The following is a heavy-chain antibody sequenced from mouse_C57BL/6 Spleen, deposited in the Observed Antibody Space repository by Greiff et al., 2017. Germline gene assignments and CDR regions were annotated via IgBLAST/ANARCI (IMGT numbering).Heavy chain of an antibody. CDR2: FHPYNDDT. D-gene: IGHD2-4*01. J-gene: IGHJ4*01. Sequence: QVQLQQSGAELVKPGASVKMSCKASGYTFTTYPIEWMKQNHGQSLEWIGNFHPYNDDTKYNEKFKGKATLTVEKSSSTVYLELSRLTSDDSAVYYCARGYDYEGYYAMDYWGQGTSVTVSS. CDR1: GYTFTTYP. CDR3: ARGYDYEGYYAMDY. V-gene: IGHV1-47*01.